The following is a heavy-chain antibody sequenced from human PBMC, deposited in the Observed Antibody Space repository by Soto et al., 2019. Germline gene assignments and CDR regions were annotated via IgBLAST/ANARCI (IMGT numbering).Heavy chain of an antibody. V-gene: IGHV5-51*01. CDR2: IYPDDSET. D-gene: IGHD7-27*01. CDR1: GYSFTSYW. CDR3: ARGLDNWGSREYGYYWFVP. Sequence: GESLKISCKGSGYSFTSYWIGWVRQMPGRGLEWMGIIYPDDSETRYSPSFQGQATISADKSISTAYLQWRSLKALDAAMYYCARGLDNWGSREYGYYWFVPLDQKTLVTVSS. J-gene: IGHJ5*01.